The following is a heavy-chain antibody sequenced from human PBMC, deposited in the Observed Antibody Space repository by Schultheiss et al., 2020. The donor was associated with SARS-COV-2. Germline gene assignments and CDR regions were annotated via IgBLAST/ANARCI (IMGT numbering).Heavy chain of an antibody. J-gene: IGHJ5*02. CDR3: ARASRAAAGFDP. V-gene: IGHV4-59*01. CDR1: GGSISSYY. Sequence: SETLSLTCTVSGGSISSYYWSWIRQPPGKGLEWIGYIYYSGSTNYNPSLKSRVTISVETSKNQFSLKLSSVTAADTAVYYCARASRAAAGFDPWGQGTLVTVSS. D-gene: IGHD6-13*01. CDR2: IYYSGST.